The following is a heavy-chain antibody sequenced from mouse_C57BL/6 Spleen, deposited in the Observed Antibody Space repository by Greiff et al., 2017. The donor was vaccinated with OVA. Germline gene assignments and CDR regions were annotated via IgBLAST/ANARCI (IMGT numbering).Heavy chain of an antibody. CDR1: GFSLTSYG. CDR3: ARIYYGSYAMDY. V-gene: IGHV2-6*01. D-gene: IGHD2-2*01. CDR2: IWGVGST. J-gene: IGHJ4*01. Sequence: VKLVESGPGLVAPSQSLSITCTVSGFSLTSYGVDWVRQSPGKGLEWLGVIWGVGSTNYNSALKSRLSISKDNSKSQVFLKMNSLQTDDTAMYYCARIYYGSYAMDYWGQGTSVTVSS.